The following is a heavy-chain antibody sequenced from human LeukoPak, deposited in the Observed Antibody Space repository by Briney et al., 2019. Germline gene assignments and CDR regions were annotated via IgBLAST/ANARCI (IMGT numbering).Heavy chain of an antibody. J-gene: IGHJ5*02. CDR1: GGSISSGGYS. Sequence: SETLSLTCAVSGGSISSGGYSWSWIRQPPGKGLEWIGEINHSGSTNYNPSLKSRVTISVDTSKNQFSLKLSSVTAADTAVYYCARDRPLYCSSTSCSVFDPWGQGTLVTVSS. D-gene: IGHD2-2*01. V-gene: IGHV4-30-2*05. CDR2: INHSGST. CDR3: ARDRPLYCSSTSCSVFDP.